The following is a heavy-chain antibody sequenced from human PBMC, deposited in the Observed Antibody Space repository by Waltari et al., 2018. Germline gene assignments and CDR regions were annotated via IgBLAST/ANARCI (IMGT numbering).Heavy chain of an antibody. D-gene: IGHD3-3*02. Sequence: QLVESGGGLVQPGGSLRLSCAASGFTFSNYWMNWVRQAPGKGLEWVANIKQDGSETNYVDSVKGRFTISRDNAKNSLFLQMNSLSAGDTAVYFCATSYHLWGQGTLVTVSS. CDR2: IKQDGSET. V-gene: IGHV3-7*01. J-gene: IGHJ4*02. CDR3: ATSYHL. CDR1: GFTFSNYW.